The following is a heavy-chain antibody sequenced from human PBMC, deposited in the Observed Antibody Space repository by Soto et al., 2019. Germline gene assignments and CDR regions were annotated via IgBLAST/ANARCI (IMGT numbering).Heavy chain of an antibody. D-gene: IGHD4-17*01. CDR2: IYYSGST. J-gene: IGHJ3*02. V-gene: IGHV4-59*08. Sequence: QVQLQESGPGLVKPSETLSLTCTFSGGSISSYYWSWIRQPPGKGLGWIGYIYYSGSTNYNPSLKSRVTISVDTSKHQFSLTLSSVTAADTAVYYCAGRYGDALDIWGQGTMVTVSS. CDR3: AGRYGDALDI. CDR1: GGSISSYY.